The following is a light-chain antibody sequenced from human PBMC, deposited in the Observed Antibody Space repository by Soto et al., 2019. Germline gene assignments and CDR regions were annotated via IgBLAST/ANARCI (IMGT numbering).Light chain of an antibody. J-gene: IGKJ2*01. CDR3: QQHYSYPHT. V-gene: IGKV1-8*01. CDR1: QGISSY. CDR2: AAS. Sequence: AIRMTQSPSSLSASTGDRVTITCRASQGISSYLAWYQQKPGKAPKLLIYAASTLQSGVPSRFSGSGSGTDFTLTISCLQSEDFATYYCQQHYSYPHTFGQGTKLEIK.